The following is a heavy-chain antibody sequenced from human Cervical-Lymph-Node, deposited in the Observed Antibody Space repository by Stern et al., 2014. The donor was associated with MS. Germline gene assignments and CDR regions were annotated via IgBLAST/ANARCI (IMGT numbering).Heavy chain of an antibody. V-gene: IGHV4-30-4*01. CDR1: GGSISSGDYY. D-gene: IGHD3-3*01. J-gene: IGHJ4*02. CDR3: ARGITIFGVVKT. Sequence: VQLVESSPGLVKPSQTLSLTCTVSGGSISSGDYYWSWIRQPPGKGLEWIGYIYYSGSTYYNPSLKSRVTISVDTSKNQFSLKLSSVTAADTAVYYCARGITIFGVVKTWGQGTLVTVSS. CDR2: IYYSGST.